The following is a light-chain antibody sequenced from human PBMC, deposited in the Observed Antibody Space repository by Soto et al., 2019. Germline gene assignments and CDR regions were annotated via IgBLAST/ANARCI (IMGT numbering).Light chain of an antibody. CDR2: GNS. Sequence: QSVLTQPASGYRVPGRMGTISCPGSSSNIGAGYDVHWYQQLPGTAPKLLIYGNSNRPSGVPDRFSGSKSGTSASLAITGLQAEDEADYYCQSYDSSLSGDWVFGTGTKVTVL. V-gene: IGLV1-40*01. J-gene: IGLJ1*01. CDR3: QSYDSSLSGDWV. CDR1: SSNIGAGYD.